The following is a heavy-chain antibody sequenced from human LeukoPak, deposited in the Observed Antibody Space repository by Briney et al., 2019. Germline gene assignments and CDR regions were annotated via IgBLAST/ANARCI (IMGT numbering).Heavy chain of an antibody. Sequence: PGGSLRLSCAASGFTFSSYGMHWVRQAPGKGLEWVAFIRYDGSNKYYADSVKGRFTISRDNSKNTLYLQMNSLRAEDTAVYYCAKDRYYDFWSGPLPNWFDPWGQGTLVTVSS. V-gene: IGHV3-30*02. CDR1: GFTFSSYG. D-gene: IGHD3-3*01. J-gene: IGHJ5*02. CDR3: AKDRYYDFWSGPLPNWFDP. CDR2: IRYDGSNK.